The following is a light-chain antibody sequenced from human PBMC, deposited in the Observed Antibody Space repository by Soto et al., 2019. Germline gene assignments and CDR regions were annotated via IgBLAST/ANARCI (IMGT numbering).Light chain of an antibody. Sequence: EIVMTQSPATLSVSPGERVTLSCRASQSVSSNLAWYQQKPGQAPRLLIYGASTRATGIPARFSGSGSGTEFTLTISSLQSEDFAVYYCQQYNDWPPKITFGQGTRLEIK. V-gene: IGKV3-15*01. CDR1: QSVSSN. CDR2: GAS. CDR3: QQYNDWPPKIT. J-gene: IGKJ5*01.